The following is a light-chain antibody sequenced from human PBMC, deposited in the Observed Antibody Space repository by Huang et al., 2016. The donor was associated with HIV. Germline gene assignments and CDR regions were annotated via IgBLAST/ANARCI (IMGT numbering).Light chain of an antibody. V-gene: IGKV1-39*01. Sequence: DIQMTQSPSSLSASVGDSVNITCRASQRISDYLNWYQQKPGKAPKLLIYAASSLQSGVPSRFSGSGSGTDFTLTISSLQPEDFATYYGQQSDSTPYTFGQGTKLEIK. CDR3: QQSDSTPYT. CDR2: AAS. CDR1: QRISDY. J-gene: IGKJ2*01.